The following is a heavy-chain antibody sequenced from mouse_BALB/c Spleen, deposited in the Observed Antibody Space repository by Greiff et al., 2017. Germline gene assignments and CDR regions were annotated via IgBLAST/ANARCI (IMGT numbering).Heavy chain of an antibody. CDR1: GTPSTGFD. CDR2: IFPGDGST. J-gene: IGHJ1*01. V-gene: IGHV1-85*01. Sequence: VQRVEPGAESVKLGAPVKLSCKASGTPSTGFDRNWVRQRPEQGLEWFGWIFPGDGSTKYNEKLKGKATLTTDKSSSTAYMQLSRLTSEDSAVYFCARGYFDVWGAGTTVTVSS. CDR3: ARGYFDV.